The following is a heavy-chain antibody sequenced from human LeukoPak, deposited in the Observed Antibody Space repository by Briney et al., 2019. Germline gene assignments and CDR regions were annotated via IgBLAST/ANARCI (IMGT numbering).Heavy chain of an antibody. Sequence: PGRSLPLSCEASGFTFSSYAMHWVRQAPGRGLEWVAITSYDGINKYYAAAVTGRFTLSRDNSKNTRHLEMNRLRAEDTAVYFCARGTGSGSYYFGYWGQGTLVTVSS. J-gene: IGHJ4*02. V-gene: IGHV3-30-3*01. CDR3: ARGTGSGSYYFGY. D-gene: IGHD3-10*01. CDR2: TSYDGINK. CDR1: GFTFSSYA.